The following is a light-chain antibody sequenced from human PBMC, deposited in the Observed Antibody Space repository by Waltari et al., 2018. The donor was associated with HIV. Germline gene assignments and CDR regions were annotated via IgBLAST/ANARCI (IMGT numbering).Light chain of an antibody. V-gene: IGLV2-14*03. Sequence: QSALTQPASVSGSPGQSITISCPGTSRDVGGYNYASWYQHHPGKAPKLMIYDVSNRPSGVSNRFSGSKSGNTASLTISGLQAEDEADYYCNSYTTSSTLHVVFGGGTKLTVL. CDR2: DVS. CDR1: SRDVGGYNY. J-gene: IGLJ2*01. CDR3: NSYTTSSTLHVV.